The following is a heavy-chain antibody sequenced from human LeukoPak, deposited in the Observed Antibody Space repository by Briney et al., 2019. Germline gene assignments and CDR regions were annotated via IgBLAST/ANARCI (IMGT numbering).Heavy chain of an antibody. CDR1: GGSFSGYY. V-gene: IGHV4-34*01. CDR3: APQFDP. J-gene: IGHJ5*02. Sequence: PSETLSLTCAVYGGSFSGYYWSWIRQPPGKGLGWIGEINHSGSTNYNPSLKNRVAISVDTSKNQFSLKLSSVTAADTAVYYCAPQFDPWGQGTLVTVSS. CDR2: INHSGST.